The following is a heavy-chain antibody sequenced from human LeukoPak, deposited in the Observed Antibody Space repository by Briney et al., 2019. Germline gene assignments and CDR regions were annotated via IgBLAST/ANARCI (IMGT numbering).Heavy chain of an antibody. CDR3: AKTGRIYCGGDCYYHYPLYYHYYYYMDV. Sequence: GGSLRLSCVASGFTFSSYWMHWVRQAPGKGLVWVSRIDSDGSSISYADSVRGRFTISRDNAKNTLYLQMNSLRAEGTAVYYCAKTGRIYCGGDCYYHYPLYYHYYYYMDVWGKGTTVTVSS. V-gene: IGHV3-74*01. CDR1: GFTFSSYW. J-gene: IGHJ6*03. D-gene: IGHD2-21*01. CDR2: IDSDGSSI.